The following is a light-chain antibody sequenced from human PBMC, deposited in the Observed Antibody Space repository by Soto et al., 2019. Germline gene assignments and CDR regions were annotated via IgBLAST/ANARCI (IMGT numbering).Light chain of an antibody. CDR2: ATT. CDR3: LQDYNYPWT. Sequence: AIQMTQSPSSLSASVGDRVTITCRASQGIRNDLGWYQQKPGKAPRLLIYATTSLQSGVPSRFSGRGSGTEFTLTISSLQPEDFAPYYCLQDYNYPWTFGQGTKVEIK. CDR1: QGIRND. J-gene: IGKJ1*01. V-gene: IGKV1-6*01.